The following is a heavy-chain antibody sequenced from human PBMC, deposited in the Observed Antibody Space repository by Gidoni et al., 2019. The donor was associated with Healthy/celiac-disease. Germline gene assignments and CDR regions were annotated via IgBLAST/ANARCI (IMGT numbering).Heavy chain of an antibody. D-gene: IGHD3-16*01. Sequence: EVQLVESGGGLVQPGGSLKLSCAASWLTFSGSAMHWVRQASGKGLEWVGRIRSKANSYATAYAASVKGRFTISRDDSKNTAYLQMNSLKTEDTAVYYCTRRGSGTFGYYYYYGMDVWGQGTTVTVSS. CDR3: TRRGSGTFGYYYYYGMDV. V-gene: IGHV3-73*01. J-gene: IGHJ6*02. CDR2: IRSKANSYAT. CDR1: WLTFSGSA.